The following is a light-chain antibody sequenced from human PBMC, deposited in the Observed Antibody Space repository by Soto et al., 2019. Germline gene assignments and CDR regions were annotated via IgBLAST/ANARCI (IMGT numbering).Light chain of an antibody. V-gene: IGKV1-39*01. Sequence: IQMTQSPSTLSATAGDRVTITCQASQDISIFVTWYQQKPGKAPKLLIYNASSLQSGVPSRFSGSGYGTDFTLTISSLQPEDFATYYCQQSYSTPPTFGQGTKVDI. CDR1: QDISIF. CDR2: NAS. CDR3: QQSYSTPPT. J-gene: IGKJ1*01.